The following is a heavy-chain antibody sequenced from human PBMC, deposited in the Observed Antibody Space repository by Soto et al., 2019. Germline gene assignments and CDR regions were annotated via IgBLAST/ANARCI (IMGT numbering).Heavy chain of an antibody. CDR1: GYTFTSYY. CDR2: INPSGGST. Sequence: GASVKVSCKASGYTFTSYYMHWVRQAPGQGLEWMGIINPSGGSTSYAQKFQGRVTMTRDTSTSTVYMELSSLRSEDTAVYYCASKEGGSSSRTELYYYYYGMDVWGQGTTVTVSS. CDR3: ASKEGGSSSRTELYYYYYGMDV. D-gene: IGHD6-6*01. V-gene: IGHV1-46*01. J-gene: IGHJ6*02.